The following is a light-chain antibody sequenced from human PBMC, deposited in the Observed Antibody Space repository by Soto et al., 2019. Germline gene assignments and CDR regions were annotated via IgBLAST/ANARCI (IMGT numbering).Light chain of an antibody. CDR3: QQYSDWPRT. Sequence: TVWPRSPPTRSVFRGERAPLSSRPSQSVGSNLAWYQQKPGQAPRILMYGASSRATGVPARISGRGSGTEFTLTISSLQSEDSAVYFCQQYSDWPRTFGQGTKVDIK. CDR1: QSVGSN. CDR2: GAS. J-gene: IGKJ1*01. V-gene: IGKV3-15*01.